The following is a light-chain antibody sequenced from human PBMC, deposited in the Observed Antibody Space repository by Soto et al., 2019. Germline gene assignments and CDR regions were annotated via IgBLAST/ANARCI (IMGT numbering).Light chain of an antibody. Sequence: VLTQSPATLSLSPGEIATLSCRASLNVNSYLAWYQQKPGQAPRLLIYDASNRAAGIPARFSGSGSGTDFTLSISSLQSEDFAVYSCQQYSQWPITFGQGTRLEIK. V-gene: IGKV3-11*01. CDR2: DAS. J-gene: IGKJ5*01. CDR3: QQYSQWPIT. CDR1: LNVNSY.